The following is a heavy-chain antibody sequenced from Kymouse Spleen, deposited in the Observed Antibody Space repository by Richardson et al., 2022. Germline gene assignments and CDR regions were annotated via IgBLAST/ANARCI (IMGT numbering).Heavy chain of an antibody. CDR3: AREGDYGSGSYYNGDYYYYGMDV. CDR2: TYYRSKWYN. V-gene: IGHV6-1*01. J-gene: IGHJ6*02. CDR1: GDSVSSNSAA. Sequence: QVQLQQSGPGLVKPSQTLSLTCAISGDSVSSNSAAWNWIRQSPSRGLEWLGRTYYRSKWYNDYAVSVKSRITINPDTSKNQFSLQLNSVTPEDTAVYYCAREGDYGSGSYYNGDYYYYGMDVWGQGTTVTVSS. D-gene: IGHD3-10*01.